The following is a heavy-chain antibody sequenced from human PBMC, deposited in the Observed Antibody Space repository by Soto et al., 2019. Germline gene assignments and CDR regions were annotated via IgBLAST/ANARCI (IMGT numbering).Heavy chain of an antibody. Sequence: SETLSLTCTVSGGSISSSSYYWGWIRQPPGKGLEWIGSIYYSGSTYYNPSLKSRVTISVDTSKNQFSLKLSSVTAADTAVYYCARPGRVDSSSEVDAFDIWGQGTMVTVSS. D-gene: IGHD6-6*01. CDR3: ARPGRVDSSSEVDAFDI. CDR1: GGSISSSSYY. CDR2: IYYSGST. V-gene: IGHV4-39*01. J-gene: IGHJ3*02.